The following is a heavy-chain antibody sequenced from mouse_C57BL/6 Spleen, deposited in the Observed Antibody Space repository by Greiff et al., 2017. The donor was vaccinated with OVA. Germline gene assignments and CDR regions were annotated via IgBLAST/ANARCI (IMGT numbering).Heavy chain of an antibody. J-gene: IGHJ3*01. D-gene: IGHD1-1*01. V-gene: IGHV1-82*01. CDR3: ARDNYDGSSYWFAY. CDR2: IYPGDGDT. Sequence: QVQLQQSGPELVKPGASVKISCKASGYAFSSSWMNWVKQRPGKGLEWIGRIYPGDGDTNYNGKFKGKATLTADKSSSTAYMQLSSLTSEDSAVYFCARDNYDGSSYWFAYWGQGTLVTVSA. CDR1: GYAFSSSW.